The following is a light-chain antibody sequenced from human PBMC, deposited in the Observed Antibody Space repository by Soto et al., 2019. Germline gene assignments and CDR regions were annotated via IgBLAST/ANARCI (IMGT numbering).Light chain of an antibody. Sequence: QSALTQPASVSGSPGQSITISCTGTRSDVGSYNLVSWYQQHPGKAPKLMIYEGSKRPSGVSNRFSGSKSGNTASLTISGLQAEDEADYYCCSYAGSSTCDVVFGGGTKVTVL. V-gene: IGLV2-23*01. CDR2: EGS. J-gene: IGLJ2*01. CDR3: CSYAGSSTCDVV. CDR1: RSDVGSYNL.